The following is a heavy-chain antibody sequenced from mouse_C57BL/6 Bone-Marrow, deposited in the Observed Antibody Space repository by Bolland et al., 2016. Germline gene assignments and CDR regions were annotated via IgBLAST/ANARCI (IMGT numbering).Heavy chain of an antibody. CDR2: GT. J-gene: IGHJ1*01. D-gene: IGHD2-5*01. CDR3: ARSNVTRYFDV. Sequence: GTSYNQKFKGKATLTVDKSSSTAYMELRSLTSEDSAVYYCARSNVTRYFDVWGQGT. V-gene: IGHV1-26*01.